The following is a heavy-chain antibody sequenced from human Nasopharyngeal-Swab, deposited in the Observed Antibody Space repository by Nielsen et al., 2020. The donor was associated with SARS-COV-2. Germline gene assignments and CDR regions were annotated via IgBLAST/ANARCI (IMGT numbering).Heavy chain of an antibody. CDR2: IYYSGST. CDR3: ARDPGTLYYYYYMDV. Sequence: WIRQSPGQGLEWIGYIYYSGSTNYNPSLKSRVNISVDRSKTQFYLKLNSVTAADTAVYFCARDPGTLYYYYYMDVWGKGTTVTVSS. V-gene: IGHV4-59*01. J-gene: IGHJ6*03.